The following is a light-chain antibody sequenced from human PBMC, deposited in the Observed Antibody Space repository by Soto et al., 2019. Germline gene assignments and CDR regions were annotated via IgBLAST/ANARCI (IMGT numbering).Light chain of an antibody. CDR3: SSYTSSSTLYV. CDR1: SSDVGGYTY. CDR2: EVN. J-gene: IGLJ1*01. Sequence: QSALTQPASVSGSPRQSITISCTGASSDVGGYTYVSWYQQHPGKAPKLMIYEVNNRPSGVSHRFSGSKSGNTASLTISGLQAVDEADYYCSSYTSSSTLYVFGTGTKLTVL. V-gene: IGLV2-14*01.